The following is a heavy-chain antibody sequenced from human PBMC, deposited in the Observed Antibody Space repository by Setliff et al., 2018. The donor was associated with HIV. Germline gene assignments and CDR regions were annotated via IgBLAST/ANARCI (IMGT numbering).Heavy chain of an antibody. CDR2: INPNSGGT. J-gene: IGHJ3*02. Sequence: EASVKVSCKASGYTFTAYYMHWVRQAPGQGLEWMGRINPNSGGTNYAQKFQGRVTMTRDTSISTVYMELSRLRSDDTAVYYCATKVYCTNGVCLDAFDIWVQVTKVTVSS. CDR1: GYTFTAYY. V-gene: IGHV1-2*06. D-gene: IGHD2-8*01. CDR3: ATKVYCTNGVCLDAFDI.